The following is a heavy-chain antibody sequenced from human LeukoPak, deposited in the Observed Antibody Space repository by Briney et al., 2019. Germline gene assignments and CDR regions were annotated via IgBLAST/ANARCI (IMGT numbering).Heavy chain of an antibody. J-gene: IGHJ4*02. D-gene: IGHD6-19*01. CDR1: GFTFSSYW. Sequence: PGGSLRLSCAASGFTFSSYWMHWVRHAPGKGLVWVSRINSDGSSTTYADSVKGRFTIARDNAKNTLYLQMNSLRAEDTAVYYCAREGPYSSGWYGWLSDYWGQGTLVTVSS. CDR2: INSDGSST. V-gene: IGHV3-74*01. CDR3: AREGPYSSGWYGWLSDY.